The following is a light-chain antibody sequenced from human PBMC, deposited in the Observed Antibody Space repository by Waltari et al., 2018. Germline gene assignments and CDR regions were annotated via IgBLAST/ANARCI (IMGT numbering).Light chain of an antibody. V-gene: IGLV3-21*04. CDR1: NIGDEN. CDR3: QVWNSTTDHRV. CDR2: YNS. Sequence: PGKTARITCGGNNIGDENVHWYQQKPGQAPVGVIYYNSDRPSGIAERFTGSNSGNTATLTIRRVEAGDEADYYCQVWNSTTDHRVFGTGTKVTVL. J-gene: IGLJ1*01.